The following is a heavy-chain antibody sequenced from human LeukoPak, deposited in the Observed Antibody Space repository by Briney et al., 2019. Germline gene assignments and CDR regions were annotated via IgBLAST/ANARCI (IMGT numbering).Heavy chain of an antibody. CDR3: ARDPATNYYGMDV. V-gene: IGHV4-59*01. CDR1: GGSISSYY. Sequence: SETLSLTCTVSGGSISSYYWSWIRQPPGKGLEGIGYIYYSGSTNYNPSLKSRVTISVDTSKNQFSLKLSSVTAADTAVYYCARDPATNYYGMDVWGQGTTVTVSS. CDR2: IYYSGST. D-gene: IGHD5-12*01. J-gene: IGHJ6*02.